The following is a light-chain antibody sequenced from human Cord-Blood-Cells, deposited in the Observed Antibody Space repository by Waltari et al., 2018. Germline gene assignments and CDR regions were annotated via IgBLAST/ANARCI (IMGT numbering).Light chain of an antibody. CDR2: GAS. CDR1: QSVSSN. V-gene: IGKV3-15*01. CDR3: QQYNNWPTWT. J-gene: IGKJ1*01. Sequence: EIVMTQSPATLSVSPGERATLSCRASQSVSSNFAWYQQQPGQTPRPRIYGASTRATGIPARFSGRGSGIEFTLTISSLQSEDFAVYYCQQYNNWPTWTFGQGTKVEIK.